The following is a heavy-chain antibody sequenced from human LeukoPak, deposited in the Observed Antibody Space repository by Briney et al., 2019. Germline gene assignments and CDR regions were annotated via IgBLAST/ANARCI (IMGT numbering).Heavy chain of an antibody. CDR2: IKQDGGKK. J-gene: IGHJ4*02. V-gene: IGHV3-7*01. CDR1: GFTFSNFW. D-gene: IGHD3-3*01. Sequence: QTGGSLRLSCAASGFTFSNFWMSWVRQAPGKGLEWVAHIKQDGGKKYYVDSVKGRFTVSRDNAKNSVYLQMNSLRAEDTAVYYCAKSSILLDYWGQGTLVTVSS. CDR3: AKSSILLDY.